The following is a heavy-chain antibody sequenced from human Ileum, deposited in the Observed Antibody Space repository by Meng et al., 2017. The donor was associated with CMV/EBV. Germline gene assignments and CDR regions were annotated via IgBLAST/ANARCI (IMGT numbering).Heavy chain of an antibody. Sequence: SETLSLTCTVSGDPITSSPYYWGWIRQSPGKGLEWIASIYYSGITNYNPSLQSRVTISVDSSKNQVSLKLTSVTAADTAVYYCVRDRAIAAGGWFDSWGQGTLVTVSS. CDR2: IYYSGIT. D-gene: IGHD6-13*01. V-gene: IGHV4-39*07. CDR3: VRDRAIAAGGWFDS. CDR1: GDPITSSPYY. J-gene: IGHJ5*01.